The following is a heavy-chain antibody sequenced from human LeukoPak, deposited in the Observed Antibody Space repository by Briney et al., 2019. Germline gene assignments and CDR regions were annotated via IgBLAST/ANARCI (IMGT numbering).Heavy chain of an antibody. Sequence: ASVKVSWKASGYTFSSYGISWVLQAPGQGLEWMGWITTYNGNTNYAQKLQGRVTMTTDTSTSTAYMELGSLRSDDTAVYYCARPSTHYYDSSDYFDSWGQGTLVTVSS. CDR2: ITTYNGNT. D-gene: IGHD3-22*01. CDR1: GYTFSSYG. J-gene: IGHJ4*02. V-gene: IGHV1-18*01. CDR3: ARPSTHYYDSSDYFDS.